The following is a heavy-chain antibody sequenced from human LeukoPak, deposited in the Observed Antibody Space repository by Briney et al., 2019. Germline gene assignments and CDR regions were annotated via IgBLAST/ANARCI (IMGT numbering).Heavy chain of an antibody. CDR2: IWYDGSNK. CDR3: ARARAPYGDYVGYNWFDS. Sequence: QPGGSLRLSCAASGFTFSSYGMHSVRQAPGKGLEWVAVIWYDGSNKYYADSVKGRFTISRDNSKNTLYLQMNSLRAEDTAAYYGARARAPYGDYVGYNWFDSWGQGTLVTVSS. V-gene: IGHV3-33*01. D-gene: IGHD4-17*01. CDR1: GFTFSSYG. J-gene: IGHJ5*01.